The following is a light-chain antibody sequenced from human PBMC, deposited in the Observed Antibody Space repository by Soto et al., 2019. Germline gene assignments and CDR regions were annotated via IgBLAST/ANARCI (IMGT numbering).Light chain of an antibody. CDR2: DAS. V-gene: IGKV3-11*01. Sequence: EIVWTQSPDILSLSPGERATLSCRASQSIENYLAWYQQKPGQAPRLLIYDASNRATGIPARFSGSGSGTDFTLTISSLEPEDFAVYYCQQRSNWLFGGGTKVDIK. J-gene: IGKJ4*01. CDR1: QSIENY. CDR3: QQRSNWL.